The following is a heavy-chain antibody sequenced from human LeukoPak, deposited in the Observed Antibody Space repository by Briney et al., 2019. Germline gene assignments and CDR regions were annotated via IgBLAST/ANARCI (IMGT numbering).Heavy chain of an antibody. Sequence: GGSLRLSCAAFGFTFSSYWMSWVRQAPGKGLEWVATIYQDGSEKYYVDSVKGRFTISRDNAKNSLYLQMNSLRVEDTAVYYCARRGSYFSEWGQGTLVTVSS. CDR3: ARRGSYFSE. J-gene: IGHJ4*02. CDR1: GFTFSSYW. D-gene: IGHD1-26*01. V-gene: IGHV3-7*05. CDR2: IYQDGSEK.